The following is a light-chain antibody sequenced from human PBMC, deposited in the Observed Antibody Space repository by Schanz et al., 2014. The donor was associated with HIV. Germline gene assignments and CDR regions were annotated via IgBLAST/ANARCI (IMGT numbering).Light chain of an antibody. CDR2: DVT. CDR1: SSDVGGYDY. Sequence: QSVLTQPAYVSGSPGQSITISCTGDSSDVGGYDYVSWYQQHPGKAPKLIIYDVTDRPSGVSFRFSGSKSGNTASLTISGLQSEDEAFYYCGSFTTSSTWVFGGGTKLTVL. CDR3: GSFTTSSTWV. J-gene: IGLJ3*02. V-gene: IGLV2-14*03.